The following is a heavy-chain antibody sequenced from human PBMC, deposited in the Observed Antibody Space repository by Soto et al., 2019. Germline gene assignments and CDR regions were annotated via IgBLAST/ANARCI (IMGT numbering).Heavy chain of an antibody. J-gene: IGHJ4*02. CDR3: ARTGHRFDY. CDR2: INLCGSI. V-gene: IGHV4-59*12. CDR1: GGSISSGY. Sequence: SETLSLTRSVSGGSISSGYWTWIRHPPGKGLEWIGYINLCGSINYNPSLKSRVIISVDTAKNQFPLTLSSMTAADTAVYYCARTGHRFDYWGQGISVTVSS.